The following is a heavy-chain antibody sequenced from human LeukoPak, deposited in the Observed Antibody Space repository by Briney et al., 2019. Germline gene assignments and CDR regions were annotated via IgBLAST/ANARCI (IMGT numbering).Heavy chain of an antibody. CDR2: ISGSRETT. CDR3: AKDRGMVGASVRAFDY. D-gene: IGHD1-26*01. Sequence: GGSLRLSCAASGFTFRNHAMNSVRQAPGKGLEWVSVISGSRETTYYADSVKGRFTNSRDNSQNTLYLQMSSLRGEDTALYYCAKDRGMVGASVRAFDYWGQGTLVTVSS. J-gene: IGHJ4*02. CDR1: GFTFRNHA. V-gene: IGHV3-23*01.